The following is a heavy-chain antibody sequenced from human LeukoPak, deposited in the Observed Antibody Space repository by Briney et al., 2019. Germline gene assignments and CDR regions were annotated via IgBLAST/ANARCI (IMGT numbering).Heavy chain of an antibody. CDR2: INHSGRT. J-gene: IGHJ4*02. D-gene: IGHD3-10*01. Sequence: SETLSLTCAVYGGSFSGYYWSWIRQPPGKGLEWIGEINHSGRTNNNPSLKSRVTISVDTSKNQFSLNLSSVTAADTAVYYCARSHYDSGSDVGYWGQGTLVIVSS. V-gene: IGHV4-34*01. CDR1: GGSFSGYY. CDR3: ARSHYDSGSDVGY.